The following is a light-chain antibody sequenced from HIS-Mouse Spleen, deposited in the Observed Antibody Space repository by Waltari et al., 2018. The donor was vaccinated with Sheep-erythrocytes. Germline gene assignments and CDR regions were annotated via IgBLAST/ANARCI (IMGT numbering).Light chain of an antibody. CDR1: SIDVGGYTY. Sequence: QSALTQPRPVSGSPGQSVPISCTGTSIDVGGYTYVSWYQQHPGKAPKLMIYDVSKRPSGVPDRFSGSKSGNTASLTISGLQAEDEADYYCCSYAGSYNHVFATGTKVTVL. V-gene: IGLV2-11*01. J-gene: IGLJ1*01. CDR2: DVS. CDR3: CSYAGSYNHV.